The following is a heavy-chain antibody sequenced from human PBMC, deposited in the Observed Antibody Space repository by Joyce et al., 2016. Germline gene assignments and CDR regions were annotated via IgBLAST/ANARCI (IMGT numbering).Heavy chain of an antibody. J-gene: IGHJ4*02. Sequence: AVSGFNFNDYALHWVRQPPGKGLEWLAGISHDGRSREYIESVKGRFTISKDDWENTLHLQMNNLKTEDTGLYFCARVCNDDDCPYVGGFDYWGQGTMVSVSS. D-gene: IGHD2-21*01. CDR1: GFNFNDYA. CDR3: ARVCNDDDCPYVGGFDY. V-gene: IGHV3-30*04. CDR2: ISHDGRSR.